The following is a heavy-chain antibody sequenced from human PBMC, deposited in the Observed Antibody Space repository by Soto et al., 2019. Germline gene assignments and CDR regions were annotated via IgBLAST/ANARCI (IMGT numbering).Heavy chain of an antibody. Sequence: GESLKISCKGSGYSFTSDWIGWVRQMPGKGLEWMGIIYPGDSDTRYSPSFQGQVTISADKSISTAYLQWSSLKASDTAMYYCARRYCSGGSCYSFDYWGQRTLVTVSS. D-gene: IGHD2-15*01. CDR1: GYSFTSDW. V-gene: IGHV5-51*01. CDR2: IYPGDSDT. CDR3: ARRYCSGGSCYSFDY. J-gene: IGHJ4*02.